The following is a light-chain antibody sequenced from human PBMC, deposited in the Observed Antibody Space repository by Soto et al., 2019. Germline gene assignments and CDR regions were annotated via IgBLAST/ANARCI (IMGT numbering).Light chain of an antibody. Sequence: DIQLTQSPSFLSASVGGRVTITCRASQDINSYLAWYQQKPGKAPKLLIYAASTLQTGVPSRFSGSASATEFTLTINSLQPEDLAIYYCQQLNTYPLTFGGRTKVEIK. CDR2: AAS. V-gene: IGKV1-9*01. J-gene: IGKJ4*01. CDR1: QDINSY. CDR3: QQLNTYPLT.